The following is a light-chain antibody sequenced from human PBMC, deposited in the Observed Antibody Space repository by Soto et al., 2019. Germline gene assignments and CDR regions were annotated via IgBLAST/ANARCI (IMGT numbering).Light chain of an antibody. V-gene: IGLV1-40*01. J-gene: IGLJ3*02. CDR2: GNS. CDR1: LSNIGAGYD. CDR3: QSYDSSLSGWV. Sequence: QSVLTQPPSVSGAPGQRVTIYCTGSLSNIGAGYDVHWYQQLPGTAPKLLIYGNSNRPSGVPDRFSGSKSGTSASLAITGLQAEDEADYYCQSYDSSLSGWVFGGGTKLTVL.